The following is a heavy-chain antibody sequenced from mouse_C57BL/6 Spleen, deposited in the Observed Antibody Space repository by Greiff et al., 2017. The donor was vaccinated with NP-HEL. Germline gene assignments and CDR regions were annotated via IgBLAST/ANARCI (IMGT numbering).Heavy chain of an antibody. V-gene: IGHV14-2*01. CDR3: ARSRIYYDYDGYAMDY. Sequence: EVKLVESGAELVKPGASVKLSCTASGFNIKDYYMHWVKQRTEQGLEWIGRIDPEDGETKYAPKFQGKATITADTSSNTAYLQLSSLTSEDTAVYYCARSRIYYDYDGYAMDYWGQGTSVTVSS. D-gene: IGHD2-4*01. CDR1: GFNIKDYY. J-gene: IGHJ4*01. CDR2: IDPEDGET.